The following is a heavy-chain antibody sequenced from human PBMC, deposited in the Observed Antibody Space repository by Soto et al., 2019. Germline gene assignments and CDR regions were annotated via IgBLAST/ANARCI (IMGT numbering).Heavy chain of an antibody. D-gene: IGHD4-4*01. J-gene: IGHJ4*02. Sequence: SETLSLTCAVSGDSISGSQWWSWVRLPPGKGLEWIGEISHTGTTNYNPSLKSRVTMSVDKPKNQFSLNLTSVTAADTAVYFCARVRYSDNWHGLIDYWGQGTLVTVSS. CDR1: GDSISGSQW. CDR3: ARVRYSDNWHGLIDY. V-gene: IGHV4-4*02. CDR2: ISHTGTT.